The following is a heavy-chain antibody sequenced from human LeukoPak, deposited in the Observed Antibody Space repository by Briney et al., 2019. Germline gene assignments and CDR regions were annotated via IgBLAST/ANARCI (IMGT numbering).Heavy chain of an antibody. CDR1: GFTFSSYG. CDR3: ARVCSSTSCYGWFDP. CDR2: ISYDGSNK. D-gene: IGHD2-2*01. V-gene: IGHV3-30*03. Sequence: PGRSLRLSCAASGFTFSSYGMHWVRQAPGKGLEWVAVISYDGSNKYYADSVKGRFTISRDNSKNTLYQQMNSLRAEDTAVYYCARVCSSTSCYGWFDPWGQGTLVTVSS. J-gene: IGHJ5*02.